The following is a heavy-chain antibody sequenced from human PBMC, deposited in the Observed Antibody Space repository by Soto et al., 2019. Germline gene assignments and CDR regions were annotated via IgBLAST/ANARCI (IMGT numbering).Heavy chain of an antibody. CDR1: GGPISSYY. CDR2: IYYSGST. Sequence: SETLSLTCTVSGGPISSYYWSWIRQPPGKGLEWIGYIYYSGSTNYNPSLKSRVTISVDTSKNQFSLKLSSVTAADTAVYYCAVGDDYFDYWGQGTLVTVSS. J-gene: IGHJ4*02. CDR3: AVGDDYFDY. V-gene: IGHV4-59*08. D-gene: IGHD4-17*01.